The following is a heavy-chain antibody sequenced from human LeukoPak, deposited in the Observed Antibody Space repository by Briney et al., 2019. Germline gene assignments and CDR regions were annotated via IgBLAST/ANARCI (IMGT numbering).Heavy chain of an antibody. D-gene: IGHD4-23*01. Sequence: GGSLRLSCAASGFTFDDYAMHWVRQAPGKGLEWVSAIGGGDRGTHYADSVKGRFTISRDNSKNTLYLQMNSLRADDTAIYYCARGTVSPPAEVWGKGTTVTVSS. V-gene: IGHV3-23*01. J-gene: IGHJ6*04. CDR3: ARGTVSPPAEV. CDR1: GFTFDDYA. CDR2: IGGGDRGT.